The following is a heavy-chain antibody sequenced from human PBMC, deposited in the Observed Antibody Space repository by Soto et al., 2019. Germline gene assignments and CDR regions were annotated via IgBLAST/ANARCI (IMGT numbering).Heavy chain of an antibody. CDR3: AKPRGGEKWQKPGRRWGAFDY. D-gene: IGHD3-16*01. V-gene: IGHV3-23*01. CDR1: GFTFSSYA. CDR2: ISGSGGST. J-gene: IGHJ4*02. Sequence: GESLKISCAASGFTFSSYAMSWVRQAPGKGLEWVSAISGSGGSTYYADSVKGRFTISRDNSKNTLYLQMNSLRAEDTAVYYCAKPRGGEKWQKPGRRWGAFDYWGQGTLVTVSS.